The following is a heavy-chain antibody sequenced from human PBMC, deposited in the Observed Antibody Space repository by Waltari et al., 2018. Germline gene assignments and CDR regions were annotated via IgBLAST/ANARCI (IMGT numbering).Heavy chain of an antibody. J-gene: IGHJ6*02. D-gene: IGHD3-16*01. V-gene: IGHV4-38-2*01. Sequence: QVQLQESGPGLVKPSETLSLTCAVSGYSISSGYYWGWIRQPPGKGLEWIGSIYHSGSTYYNPSLKSRVTISVDTSKNQFSLKLSSVTAADTAVYYCASRRSRTYGMDVWGQGTTVTVSS. CDR1: GYSISSGYY. CDR3: ASRRSRTYGMDV. CDR2: IYHSGST.